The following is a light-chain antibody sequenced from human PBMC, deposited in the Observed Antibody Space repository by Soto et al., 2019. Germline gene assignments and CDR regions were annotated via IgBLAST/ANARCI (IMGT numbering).Light chain of an antibody. J-gene: IGKJ4*01. Sequence: EVVLTQSPGSLSLSPGERATLSCRASETVSNNYLAWYQQRPGQAPRLLIFVASSRATGIPDRFRGSGSGTDFTLTISGLQPEDVATYYCQQSYSPLLTFGGGTKVEIK. V-gene: IGKV3-20*01. CDR2: VAS. CDR3: QQSYSPLLT. CDR1: ETVSNNY.